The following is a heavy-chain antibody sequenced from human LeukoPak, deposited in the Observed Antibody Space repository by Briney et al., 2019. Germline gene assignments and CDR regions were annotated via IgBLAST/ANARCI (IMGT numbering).Heavy chain of an antibody. CDR1: GFTFSSYS. CDR2: ISSSSSYI. D-gene: IGHD4/OR15-4a*01. Sequence: GGSLRLSCAASGFTFSSYSMSWVRQAPGKGLEWVSSISSSSSYIYYADSVKGRFTISRDNAKNSLYLQMNSLRAEHTAVYYCARTEYGGYSLDYWGQGTLVTVSS. J-gene: IGHJ4*02. CDR3: ARTEYGGYSLDY. V-gene: IGHV3-21*01.